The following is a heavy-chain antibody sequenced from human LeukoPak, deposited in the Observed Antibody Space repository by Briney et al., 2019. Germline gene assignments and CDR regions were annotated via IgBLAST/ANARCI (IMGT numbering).Heavy chain of an antibody. Sequence: PSETLSLTCAVYGGSFSGYYWSWIRHPPGKGLEWIGEINHSGSTNYNPSLKSRVTISVDTSKNQCSLKLSSVTAADTAVYYCARVPPKFYGSGSLDYWGQGTLVTVSS. CDR2: INHSGST. CDR1: GGSFSGYY. D-gene: IGHD3-10*01. CDR3: ARVPPKFYGSGSLDY. V-gene: IGHV4-34*01. J-gene: IGHJ4*02.